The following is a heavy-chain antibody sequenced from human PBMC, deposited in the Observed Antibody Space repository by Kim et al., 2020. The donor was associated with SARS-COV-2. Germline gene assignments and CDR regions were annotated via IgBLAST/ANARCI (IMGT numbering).Heavy chain of an antibody. CDR3: ARDYYVSSGYYLGRLIY. D-gene: IGHD3-22*01. J-gene: IGHJ4*02. CDR2: INPNSGGT. Sequence: ASVKVSCKASGYTFTGYYLHWVRQAPGQGLEWMGWINPNSGGTNYAQKFQGRVTMTRDTSISTAYMELSRLTSDDTAVYYCARDYYVSSGYYLGRLIYWGLGTLVTVSS. V-gene: IGHV1-2*02. CDR1: GYTFTGYY.